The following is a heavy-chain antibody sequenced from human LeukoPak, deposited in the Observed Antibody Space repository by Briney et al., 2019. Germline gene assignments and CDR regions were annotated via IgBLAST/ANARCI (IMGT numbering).Heavy chain of an antibody. CDR3: ARYCSSTKCPFDY. CDR1: GGSFSSGFYY. J-gene: IGHJ4*02. D-gene: IGHD2-2*01. Sequence: SQTLSLTCTVSGGSFSSGFYYWSWIRQHPGKGLEWVGYIHHSGTAFYNPSLKSRVTISMDTSKNEFSLRLSAVTDADTAVYYCARYCSSTKCPFDYWGQGTLVTVSS. CDR2: IHHSGTA. V-gene: IGHV4-31*03.